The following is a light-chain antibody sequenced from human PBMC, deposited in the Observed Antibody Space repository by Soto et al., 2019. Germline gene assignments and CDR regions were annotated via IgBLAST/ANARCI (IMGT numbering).Light chain of an antibody. CDR3: QVWHVSSDHYV. CDR2: DDN. J-gene: IGLJ1*01. Sequence: SYELTQPPSVSVAPGQTAKISCGGDNLGSYGVHWYQQKPGQAPVPLVYDDNDRPSGIPERFSGSKPGNTATLTISRVEAGDEADYYCQVWHVSSDHYVFGTGTKVTVL. CDR1: NLGSYG. V-gene: IGLV3-21*02.